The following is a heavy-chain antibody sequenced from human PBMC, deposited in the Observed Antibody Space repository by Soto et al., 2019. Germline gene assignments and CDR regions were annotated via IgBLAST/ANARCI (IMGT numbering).Heavy chain of an antibody. D-gene: IGHD3-9*01. J-gene: IGHJ4*02. Sequence: ASVKVSCKASGYTFTSYGISWVRQAPGQGLEWMGWISAYNGNTNYAQKLQGRVTMTTDTSTSTAYMELRSLRSDDTAVYYCARDAPTGTLTDHQFDYWGQGTLVTVSS. CDR3: ARDAPTGTLTDHQFDY. CDR2: ISAYNGNT. CDR1: GYTFTSYG. V-gene: IGHV1-18*01.